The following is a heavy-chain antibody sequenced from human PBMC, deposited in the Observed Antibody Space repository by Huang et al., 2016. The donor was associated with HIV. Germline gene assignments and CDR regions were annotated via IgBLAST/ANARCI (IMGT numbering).Heavy chain of an antibody. Sequence: QVQLVQSGAEVKKPGASVTISCKASGFSILIYYIHWVRQAPGQGLEWVGIVNPSSGGADYAQTFKGRVTMTRDTSTRTLYMELSSRRSEDTAVYYCAREGITPSGTEVSGFDFWGQGTPVSVSS. V-gene: IGHV1-46*03. J-gene: IGHJ5*01. CDR3: AREGITPSGTEVSGFDF. D-gene: IGHD6-13*01. CDR1: GFSILIYY. CDR2: VNPSSGGA.